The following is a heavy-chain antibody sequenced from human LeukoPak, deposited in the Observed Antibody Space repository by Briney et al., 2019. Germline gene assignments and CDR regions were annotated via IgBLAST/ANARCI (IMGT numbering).Heavy chain of an antibody. J-gene: IGHJ3*02. D-gene: IGHD2-8*01. V-gene: IGHV4-59*01. CDR3: ARNGEIDI. CDR2: IYYSGGT. Sequence: RTSETLSLTCTVSGGSISSYYWSWIRQPAGKGLEWIGYIYYSGGTNYNPSLKSRVTISVDTSKNQFSLKLSSVTAADTAVYYCARNGEIDIWGQGTMVTVSS. CDR1: GGSISSYY.